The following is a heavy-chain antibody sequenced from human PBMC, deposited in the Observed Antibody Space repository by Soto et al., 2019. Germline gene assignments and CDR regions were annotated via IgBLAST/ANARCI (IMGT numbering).Heavy chain of an antibody. CDR2: LHHDGTT. J-gene: IGHJ6*02. CDR1: GGPITTTTW. V-gene: IGHV4-4*02. D-gene: IGHD3-16*01. Sequence: QVQLQESGPGLVKPSETLSLTCAVSGGPITTTTWWAWVRLPPGKGLEWIGELHHDGTTNYNPSLESRITMSLDKSNNHFSLKQTSVTAGDTAIYYCATQTISYTWGVWGRGTTVTVSS. CDR3: ATQTISYTWGV.